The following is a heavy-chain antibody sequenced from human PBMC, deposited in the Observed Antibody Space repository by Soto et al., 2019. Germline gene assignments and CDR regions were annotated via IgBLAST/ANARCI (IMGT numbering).Heavy chain of an antibody. D-gene: IGHD2-2*01. Sequence: PAGSLVLSCAPSGFTFSSYAMHSVRQAPGKGLEWVAGISYDGSSKYYADSVKGRFTISRDNSKNTLYLQMNSLRAEDTAVFYCARGPSSLTRFDYWGQGTRVTVSS. CDR1: GFTFSSYA. V-gene: IGHV3-30-3*01. J-gene: IGHJ4*02. CDR2: ISYDGSSK. CDR3: ARGPSSLTRFDY.